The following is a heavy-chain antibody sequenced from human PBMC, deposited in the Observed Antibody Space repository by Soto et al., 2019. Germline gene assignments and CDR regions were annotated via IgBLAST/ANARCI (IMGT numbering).Heavy chain of an antibody. D-gene: IGHD2-2*01. J-gene: IGHJ6*03. CDR3: AGSSSLQWYYMDV. CDR1: GDSVSSNSAA. CDR2: TYYRSRGYN. Sequence: PSQALSLTGVISGDSVSSNSAAWNSNTHSPSRGLEWLGRTYYRSRGYNDYVVSVRSRITANADTSKTQFSLHLNSVTPEDPAVSYCAGSSSLQWYYMDVWHKGTTVTVSS. V-gene: IGHV6-1*01.